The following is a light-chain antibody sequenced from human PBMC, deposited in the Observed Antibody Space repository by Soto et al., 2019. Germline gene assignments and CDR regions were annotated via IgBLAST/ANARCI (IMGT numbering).Light chain of an antibody. J-gene: IGKJ1*01. Sequence: DIEMTQSPSTLSASVGDRVTITCRASQTIRRWLAWYQQRPGKAPKVLIYDASTLESGVPARFSGSGSETDFTLTISSQQPEDSATYYCQHYNSDPWTFGQGTKVEIK. CDR2: DAS. CDR3: QHYNSDPWT. V-gene: IGKV1-5*01. CDR1: QTIRRW.